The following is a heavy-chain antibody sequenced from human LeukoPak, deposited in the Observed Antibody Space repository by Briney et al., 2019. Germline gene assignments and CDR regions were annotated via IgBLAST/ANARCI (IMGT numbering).Heavy chain of an antibody. CDR1: GFTFSSYA. V-gene: IGHV3-23*01. Sequence: GGSLRLSCAASGFTFSSYAMSWVRQAPGKGLEWVSAISGSGGSTYYADSVKGRFTISRDNSKNTLYLQMNSLRAEDTAVYYCAKDSIYSSGWYDYGYYFDYWGQGTLVTVSS. J-gene: IGHJ4*02. CDR3: AKDSIYSSGWYDYGYYFDY. D-gene: IGHD6-19*01. CDR2: ISGSGGST.